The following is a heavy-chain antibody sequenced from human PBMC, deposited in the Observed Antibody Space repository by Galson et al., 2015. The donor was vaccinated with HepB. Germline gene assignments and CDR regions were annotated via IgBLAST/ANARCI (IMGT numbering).Heavy chain of an antibody. CDR2: ISYDGSNK. V-gene: IGHV3-30*04. Sequence: SLRLSCAASGFPFSSYAMHWVRQAPGKGLEWVAVISYDGSNKYYADSVKGRFTISRDNSKNTLYLQMNSLRAEDTAVYYCARETGDDYYYYGMDVWGQGTTVTVSS. CDR1: GFPFSSYA. D-gene: IGHD7-27*01. CDR3: ARETGDDYYYYGMDV. J-gene: IGHJ6*02.